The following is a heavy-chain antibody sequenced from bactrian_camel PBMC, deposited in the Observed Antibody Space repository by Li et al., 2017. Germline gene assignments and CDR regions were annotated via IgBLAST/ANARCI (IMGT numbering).Heavy chain of an antibody. Sequence: QLVESGGGSVQAGGSLKLSRSYSGDTTTNDCMGWFLKDSGPGRVGIASIWSGGRDTHYSPAAKGRFTITLDNDKNTMELQMTDLKERDTGTYSCAAGRRTYTGHCEFSYFGQGTQVTVS. J-gene: IGHJ4*01. CDR3: AAGRRTYTGHCEFSY. V-gene: IGHV3S6*01. CDR2: IWSGGRDT. D-gene: IGHD1*01. CDR1: GDTTTNDC.